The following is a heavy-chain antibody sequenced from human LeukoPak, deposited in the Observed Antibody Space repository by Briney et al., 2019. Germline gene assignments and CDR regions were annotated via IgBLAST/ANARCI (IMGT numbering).Heavy chain of an antibody. CDR1: GGSISSYY. J-gene: IGHJ3*02. Sequence: SETLSLTCTVSGGSISSYYWSWIRQPPGKGLEWIGYIYYSGSTNYNPSLKSRVTISVDTSKNQFSLKLSSVTAADTAVYYCARDLLGGDDASDIWGQGTVVTVSS. V-gene: IGHV4-59*01. CDR3: ARDLLGGDDASDI. CDR2: IYYSGST.